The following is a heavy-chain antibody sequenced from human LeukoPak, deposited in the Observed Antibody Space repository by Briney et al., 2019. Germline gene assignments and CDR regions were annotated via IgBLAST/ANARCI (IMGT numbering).Heavy chain of an antibody. CDR2: ISGSGGTT. Sequence: PGGSLRLSCAASGFTFSSYAMSWVRQAPGKGLEWVSGISGSGGTTYYADSVKGRLTISRDNSKNTLYLQMNSLRDEDTALYYCARDGLRFFHHWGQGTLVTVSS. J-gene: IGHJ1*01. CDR3: ARDGLRFFHH. D-gene: IGHD4-17*01. CDR1: GFTFSSYA. V-gene: IGHV3-23*01.